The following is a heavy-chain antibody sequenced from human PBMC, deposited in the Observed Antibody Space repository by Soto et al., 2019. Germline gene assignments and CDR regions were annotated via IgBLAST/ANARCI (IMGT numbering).Heavy chain of an antibody. D-gene: IGHD1-26*01. CDR1: RVAFSKFL. V-gene: IGHV1-69*01. Sequence: QAQLEQSGGEVKKPGSSVKVSCKASRVAFSKFLVTWVRQAPGLGLEWLAGIIPIFATANYAQQFQGRVTITADESTSTTYMEVDNVRSEDTAVYSCSKVMYSLPMGYYYGMDVWGQGTTGTGS. CDR3: SKVMYSLPMGYYYGMDV. J-gene: IGHJ6*02. CDR2: IIPIFATA.